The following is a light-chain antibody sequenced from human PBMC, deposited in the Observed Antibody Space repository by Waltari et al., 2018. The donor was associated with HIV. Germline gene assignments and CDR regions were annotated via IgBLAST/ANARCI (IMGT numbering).Light chain of an antibody. J-gene: IGLJ2*01. CDR2: DYT. Sequence: SFVLTQPPSVSVAPGQTARITSGGNNIGRKNAHWYQQKPGQAHVVVGPDYTDRPSGIPERFSGSNPGNTATLTISMVEAGDEADYHCQVWDTSSDHVIFGGGTKLTVL. CDR3: QVWDTSSDHVI. CDR1: NIGRKN. V-gene: IGLV3-21*02.